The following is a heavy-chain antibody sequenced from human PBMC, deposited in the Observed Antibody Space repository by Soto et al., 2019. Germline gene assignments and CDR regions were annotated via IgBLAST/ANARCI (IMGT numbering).Heavy chain of an antibody. CDR1: GGSISSGGYY. D-gene: IGHD3-3*02. J-gene: IGHJ5*02. CDR3: ASPKIAFYNWFDP. Sequence: SETLSLTCTVSGGSISSGGYYWTWIRQHPGKGLEWIGYIYYSGSTYYNPSLKSRVTISVDTSKNQFSLKLSSVTAADTAVYYCASPKIAFYNWFDPWGQGTLVTVSS. V-gene: IGHV4-39*01. CDR2: IYYSGST.